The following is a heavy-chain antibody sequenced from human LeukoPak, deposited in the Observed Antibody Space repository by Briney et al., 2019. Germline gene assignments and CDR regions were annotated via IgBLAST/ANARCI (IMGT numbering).Heavy chain of an antibody. Sequence: ASVKVSCKASGYTFTSYDINWVRQATGQGLEWMGWMNPNSGNTGYAQKFQGRVTMTRNTSISTAYMELSSLRSEDTAVYYCARDAYGPGSYYHKPYDYWGQGTLVTVSS. J-gene: IGHJ4*02. CDR2: MNPNSGNT. V-gene: IGHV1-8*01. D-gene: IGHD3-10*01. CDR3: ARDAYGPGSYYHKPYDY. CDR1: GYTFTSYD.